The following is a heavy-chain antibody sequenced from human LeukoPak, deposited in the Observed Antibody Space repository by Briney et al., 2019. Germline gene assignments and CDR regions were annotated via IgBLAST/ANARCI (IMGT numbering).Heavy chain of an antibody. D-gene: IGHD4-17*01. V-gene: IGHV1-46*01. CDR1: GYTFTSYY. CDR2: INPSGGST. Sequence: GASVKVSCKASGYTFTSYYMHWVRQAPGQGLEWMGIINPSGGSTSYAQKFQGRVTMTRDTSTSTVYMELSSLRSEDTAVYCCARADYGDTIPQNAFDIWGQGTMVTVSS. J-gene: IGHJ3*02. CDR3: ARADYGDTIPQNAFDI.